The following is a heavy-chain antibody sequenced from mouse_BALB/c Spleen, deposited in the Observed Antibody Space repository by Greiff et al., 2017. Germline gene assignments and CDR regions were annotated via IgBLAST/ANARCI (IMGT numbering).Heavy chain of an antibody. CDR3: ARGLLLPFDY. Sequence: EVQGVESGGGLVKPGGSLKLSCAASGFTFSDYYMYWVRQTPEKRLEWVATISDGGSYTYYPDSVKGRFTISRDNAKNNLYLQMSSLKSEDTAMYYCARGLLLPFDYWGQGTTLTVSS. J-gene: IGHJ2*01. D-gene: IGHD1-1*01. CDR2: ISDGGSYT. V-gene: IGHV5-4*02. CDR1: GFTFSDYY.